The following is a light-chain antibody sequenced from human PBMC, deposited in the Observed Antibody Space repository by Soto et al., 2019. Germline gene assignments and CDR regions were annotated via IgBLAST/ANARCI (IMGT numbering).Light chain of an antibody. CDR3: QQYYSSPTWT. CDR2: WAS. V-gene: IGKV4-1*01. CDR1: QNILYSSNNKNY. Sequence: DIFLTQSPDSLAVALGERATINCKSSQNILYSSNNKNYLAWYQQKPGQPPKLLIYWASTRESGVPDRFSGSGSGTDFTLTISSLQAEDVEVYYCQQYYSSPTWTFGQGTKVEI. J-gene: IGKJ1*01.